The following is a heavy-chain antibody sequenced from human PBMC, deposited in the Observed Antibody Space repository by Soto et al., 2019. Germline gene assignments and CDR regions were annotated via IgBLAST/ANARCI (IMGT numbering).Heavy chain of an antibody. J-gene: IGHJ5*02. CDR1: GYTFTSYG. CDR2: ISAYNGNT. D-gene: IGHD6-19*01. V-gene: IGHV1-18*01. CDR3: ATVRDRGEYSSGYWFDP. Sequence: ASVKVSCKASGYTFTSYGISWVRQAPGQGLEWMGWISAYNGNTNYAQKLQGRVTMTTDTSTSTAYMELRSLRSDDTAVYYCATVRDRGEYSSGYWFDPRGQGTLVTVSS.